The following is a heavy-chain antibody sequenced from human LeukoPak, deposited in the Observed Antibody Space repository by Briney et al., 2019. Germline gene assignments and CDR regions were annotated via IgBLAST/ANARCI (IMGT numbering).Heavy chain of an antibody. D-gene: IGHD4-17*01. V-gene: IGHV3-23*01. Sequence: GGSLRLSCAASGFTFSSYAMSWVRQAPGKGLEWVSAISGSGGSTYYADSVKGRFTISRDNSKNTLYLQMNSLRAEDTAVYYCAKDGGYDTYDYGDYISFDYWGQGTLVTVSS. J-gene: IGHJ4*02. CDR3: AKDGGYDTYDYGDYISFDY. CDR2: ISGSGGST. CDR1: GFTFSSYA.